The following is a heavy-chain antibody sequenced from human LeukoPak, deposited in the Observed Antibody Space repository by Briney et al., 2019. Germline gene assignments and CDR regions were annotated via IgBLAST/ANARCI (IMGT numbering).Heavy chain of an antibody. V-gene: IGHV3-9*01. D-gene: IGHD5-18*01. J-gene: IGHJ4*02. CDR1: GFTFSSYA. CDR2: ISWNSGSI. Sequence: GGSLRLSCAASGFTFSSYAMHWVRQAPGMGLEWVSGISWNSGSIGYADSVRGRFTISRDNAKNSLYLQMNSLRPEDTALYYCAKLSGYSYGYLDYWGQGTLVTVSS. CDR3: AKLSGYSYGYLDY.